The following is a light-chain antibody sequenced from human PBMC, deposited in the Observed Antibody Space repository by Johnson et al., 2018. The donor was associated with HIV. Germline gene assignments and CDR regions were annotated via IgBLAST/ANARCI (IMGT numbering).Light chain of an antibody. CDR2: DNN. CDR1: SSNIGNNY. J-gene: IGLJ1*01. V-gene: IGLV1-51*01. Sequence: QSVLTQPPSVSAAPGQKVTISCSGSSSNIGNNYVSWYQQLPGTAPKLLIYDNNKRPSGIPDRFSGSKSGTSATLGITRLQTGDEADYYCGTWDISLSAGGVFGPETKVTVL. CDR3: GTWDISLSAGGV.